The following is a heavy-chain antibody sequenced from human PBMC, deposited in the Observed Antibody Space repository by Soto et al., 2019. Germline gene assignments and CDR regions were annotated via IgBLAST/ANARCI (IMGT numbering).Heavy chain of an antibody. V-gene: IGHV1-3*01. CDR3: ARAEVLRYFDWSLDY. J-gene: IGHJ4*02. D-gene: IGHD3-9*01. Sequence: ASVKVSCKASGYTFTCYAMHWVRQAPGQRLEWMGWIDAGNGNTKYSQKFQGRVTITRDTSASTAYMELSRLSSDDTAVYYCARAEVLRYFDWSLDYWGQGTLVTVSS. CDR2: IDAGNGNT. CDR1: GYTFTCYA.